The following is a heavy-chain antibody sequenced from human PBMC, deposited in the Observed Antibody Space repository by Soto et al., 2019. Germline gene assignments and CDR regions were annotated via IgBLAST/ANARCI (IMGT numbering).Heavy chain of an antibody. D-gene: IGHD6-13*01. CDR2: IIPIFGTA. Sequence: SVKVSCKASGGTFSSYAISWVRQAPGQGLEWMGGIIPIFGTANYAQKFQGRVTITADESTSTAYMELSSLRSEDTAVYYCARDNRAAAGNYYYYGMDVWGKGTTVTVSS. CDR1: GGTFSSYA. J-gene: IGHJ6*04. V-gene: IGHV1-69*13. CDR3: ARDNRAAAGNYYYYGMDV.